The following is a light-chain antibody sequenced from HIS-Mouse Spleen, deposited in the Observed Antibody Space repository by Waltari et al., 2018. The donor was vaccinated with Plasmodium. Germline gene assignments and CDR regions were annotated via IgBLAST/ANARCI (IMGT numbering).Light chain of an antibody. Sequence: SYELTQPPSASVSPGQTARITCSGASLQKKYAYWYQQKSGQAPVLVTYEDSKRPSGIPERFSGSSSGTMATLTISGAQVEDEADYYCYSTDSSGNHRVFGGGTKLTVL. CDR3: YSTDSSGNHRV. CDR1: SLQKKY. CDR2: EDS. V-gene: IGLV3-10*01. J-gene: IGLJ3*02.